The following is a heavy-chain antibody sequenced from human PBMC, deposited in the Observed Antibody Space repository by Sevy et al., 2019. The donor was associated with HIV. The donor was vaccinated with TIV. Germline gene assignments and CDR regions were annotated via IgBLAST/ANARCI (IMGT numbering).Heavy chain of an antibody. CDR1: GFTFNNYN. Sequence: GGSLRLSCAASGFTFNNYNMIWVRQAPGKGLEWVSFITSSGSNIYYTDSVKGRFTISRDIAKNSLNLEMNSLRAEDTAVYYSARDRGVFTGYYAMDVWGQGTTVTVSS. J-gene: IGHJ6*02. CDR3: ARDRGVFTGYYAMDV. D-gene: IGHD3-10*01. V-gene: IGHV3-21*01. CDR2: ITSSGSNI.